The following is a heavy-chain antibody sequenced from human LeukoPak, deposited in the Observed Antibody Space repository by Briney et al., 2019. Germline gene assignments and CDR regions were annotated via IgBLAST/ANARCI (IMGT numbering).Heavy chain of an antibody. CDR3: ARGRGTVTPENYYYYYYMDV. V-gene: IGHV4-38-2*02. CDR2: IYHSGST. J-gene: IGHJ6*03. Sequence: PSETLSLTCTVSGYSISSGYYWGWIRQPPGKGLEWIGSIYHSGSTYYNPSLKSRVTISVDTSKNQFSLKLSSVTAADTAVYYCARGRGTVTPENYYYYYYMDVWGKGTTVTVSS. CDR1: GYSISSGYY. D-gene: IGHD4-11*01.